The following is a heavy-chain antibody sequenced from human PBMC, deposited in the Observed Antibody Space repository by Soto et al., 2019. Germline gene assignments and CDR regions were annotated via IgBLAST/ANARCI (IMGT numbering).Heavy chain of an antibody. Sequence: VELLESGGGLIHPGESLRLSCAASGFSFSSYAMIWVRQAPGKGLEWVSVMSASGGTSYFADSVKGRFSMSRDNSKNMFYLEMNSLRAEDTAIYFCAKGSIQYSASIDYWGQGTLVSVSS. CDR3: AKGSIQYSASIDY. V-gene: IGHV3-23*01. CDR2: MSASGGTS. D-gene: IGHD5-12*01. CDR1: GFSFSSYA. J-gene: IGHJ4*02.